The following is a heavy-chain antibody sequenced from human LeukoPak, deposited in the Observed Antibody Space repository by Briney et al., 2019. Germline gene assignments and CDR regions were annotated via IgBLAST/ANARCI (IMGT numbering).Heavy chain of an antibody. CDR1: GGSISSYY. J-gene: IGHJ3*02. V-gene: IGHV4-59*01. CDR3: ARSVVPAAFDAFDI. D-gene: IGHD2-2*01. Sequence: PSETLSLTCTVSGGSISSYYWSWIRQPPGKGLEWIGYIYYSGSTNYNPSLKSRVTISVDTSKNQFSLKLSSVTAADTAVYYCARSVVPAAFDAFDIWGQGTMVTVSS. CDR2: IYYSGST.